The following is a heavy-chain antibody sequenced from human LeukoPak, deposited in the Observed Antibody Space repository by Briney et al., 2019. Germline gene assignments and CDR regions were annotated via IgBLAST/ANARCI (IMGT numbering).Heavy chain of an antibody. CDR3: ARGKTKAAAGLRFDP. Sequence: ASVKVSCKASGYTFTSYDINWVRQATGQGLEWMGWMNPNSGNTGYAQKFQGRVTMTRHTSISTAYMELSSLRSEDTAVYYCARGKTKAAAGLRFDPWGQGTLVTVSS. V-gene: IGHV1-8*01. J-gene: IGHJ5*02. CDR2: MNPNSGNT. CDR1: GYTFTSYD. D-gene: IGHD6-13*01.